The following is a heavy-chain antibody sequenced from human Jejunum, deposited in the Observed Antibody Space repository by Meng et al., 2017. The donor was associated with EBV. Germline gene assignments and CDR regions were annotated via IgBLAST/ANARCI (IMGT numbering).Heavy chain of an antibody. CDR3: ASDISTATFGY. CDR2: INTRTGNP. CDR1: GYTFRRYA. J-gene: IGHJ4*02. V-gene: IGHV7-4-1*02. D-gene: IGHD2-21*02. Sequence: QVQLVESGSELKKPGASVKVSWKASGYTFRRYAMNWVRQAPGQGLEWMGWINTRTGNPAYAQGFTGRFVFSLDTSVSTAYLQISSLKAEDTAVYYCASDISTATFGYWGQGTLVTVSS.